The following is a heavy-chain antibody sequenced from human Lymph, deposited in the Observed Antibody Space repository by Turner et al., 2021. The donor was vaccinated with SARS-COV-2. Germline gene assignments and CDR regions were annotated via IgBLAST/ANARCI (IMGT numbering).Heavy chain of an antibody. CDR1: GFTFSSYA. V-gene: IGHV3-30*04. Sequence: QVQLVESGGGVVQPGRSLRLPCTASGFTFSSYAMHWVRQAAGKGLEWVSLISYDGSNKYYADSVKGRFNISRDNSKNTLYLQVNSLRTEDTAVYYCAREMGSGSDYWGQGTLVTVSS. D-gene: IGHD3-10*01. CDR2: ISYDGSNK. CDR3: AREMGSGSDY. J-gene: IGHJ4*02.